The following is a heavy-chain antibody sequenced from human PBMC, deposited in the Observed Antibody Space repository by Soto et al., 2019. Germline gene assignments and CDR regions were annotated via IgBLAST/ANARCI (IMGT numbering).Heavy chain of an antibody. V-gene: IGHV5-51*01. CDR3: ARRGHSGSYYNWFDP. D-gene: IGHD1-26*01. CDR2: IYPGDSDT. Sequence: LGQAPKISCKGSGYNFTNDWIGWVREMRGKGLEWMGIIYPGDSDTRYSPSLQGQVTISADKSISTAYLQWSSLKASDTAMYYCARRGHSGSYYNWFDPWGQRTPVTVS. CDR1: GYNFTNDW. J-gene: IGHJ5*02.